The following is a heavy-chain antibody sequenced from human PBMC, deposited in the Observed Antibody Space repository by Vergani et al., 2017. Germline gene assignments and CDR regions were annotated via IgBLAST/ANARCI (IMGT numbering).Heavy chain of an antibody. CDR2: IIPIFGTA. D-gene: IGHD6-6*01. Sequence: QVQLVQSGAEVKKPGSSVKVSCKASGGTFSSCAISWVRQAPGQGLEWMGGIIPIFGTANYAQKFQGRVTITADESTSTAYMELSSLRSEDTAVYYCARGIAARPGYYYYYMDVWGKGTTVTVSS. CDR3: ARGIAARPGYYYYYMDV. J-gene: IGHJ6*03. CDR1: GGTFSSCA. V-gene: IGHV1-69*01.